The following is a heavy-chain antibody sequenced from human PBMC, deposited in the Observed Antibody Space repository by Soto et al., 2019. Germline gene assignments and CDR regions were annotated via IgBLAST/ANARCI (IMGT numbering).Heavy chain of an antibody. J-gene: IGHJ4*02. Sequence: GASVKTSCEASGFTFTSSAVQWVRQARGQRLEWIGWIVVVSGNTNYAQKFQERVTRTRDMSTSTAYMELSILSSEDTAVYYCAADHSSGDYYLHYWGQGTLVTVSS. V-gene: IGHV1-58*01. CDR1: GFTFTSSA. D-gene: IGHD3-22*01. CDR3: AADHSSGDYYLHY. CDR2: IVVVSGNT.